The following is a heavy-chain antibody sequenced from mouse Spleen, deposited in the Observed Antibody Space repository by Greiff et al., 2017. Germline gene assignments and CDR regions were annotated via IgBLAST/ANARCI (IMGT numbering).Heavy chain of an antibody. CDR2: INPSTGGT. Sequence: VQLQQSGPELVKPGASVKISCKASGYSFTGYYMNWVKQSPEKSLEWIGEINPSTGGTTYNQKFKAKATLTVDKSSSTAYMQLKSPTSEDSAVYYCARRRGRYFDVWGAGTTVTVSS. J-gene: IGHJ1*01. CDR3: ARRRGRYFDV. V-gene: IGHV1-42*01. CDR1: GYSFTGYY.